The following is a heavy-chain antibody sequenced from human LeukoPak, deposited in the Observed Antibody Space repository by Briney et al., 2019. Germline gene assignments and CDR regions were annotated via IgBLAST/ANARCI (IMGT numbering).Heavy chain of an antibody. Sequence: SETLSLTCIVSGDSISSGSILTYYWTWIRQPPGKGLEWIGYIYNRGNTNYNPSLESRFTISVDTSKNQFSLKVNSVTAADTAVYYCARGRDTVSTPFDYWGQGTLVTVSS. CDR3: ARGRDTVSTPFDY. J-gene: IGHJ4*02. CDR2: IYNRGNT. V-gene: IGHV4-61*01. D-gene: IGHD2-15*01. CDR1: GDSISSGSILTYY.